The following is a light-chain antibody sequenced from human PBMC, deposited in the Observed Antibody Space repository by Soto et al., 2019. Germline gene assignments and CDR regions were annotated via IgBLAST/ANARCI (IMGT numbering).Light chain of an antibody. Sequence: DVVMTQTTLSLSVAPGQPASISCKSSQSLLHITGETFLFWFLQKPGQSPQLLIYMTSKRAPGVPDRFSGSGSGTDFTLKISRVEADDAGIYYCMQTLHTPQLTFGGGTKVDIK. CDR1: QSLLHITGETF. V-gene: IGKV2-28*01. CDR2: MTS. CDR3: MQTLHTPQLT. J-gene: IGKJ4*01.